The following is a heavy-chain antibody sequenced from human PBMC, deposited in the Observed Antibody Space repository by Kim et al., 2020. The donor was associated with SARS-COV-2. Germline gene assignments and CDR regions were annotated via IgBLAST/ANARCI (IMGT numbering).Heavy chain of an antibody. J-gene: IGHJ3*02. CDR1: GLTLSGSA. V-gene: IGHV3-73*01. CDR3: ARGPPYSESYWDAFDI. D-gene: IGHD1-26*01. CDR2: IRSKSNSYET. Sequence: GGSLRLSCAASGLTLSGSAMHWVRQASGTGLEWVGRIRSKSNSYETAYAASVEGRFTISRDDSKNTAYLQMNSLKTEDTAVYYFARGPPYSESYWDAFDIWGQGTMVTVSS.